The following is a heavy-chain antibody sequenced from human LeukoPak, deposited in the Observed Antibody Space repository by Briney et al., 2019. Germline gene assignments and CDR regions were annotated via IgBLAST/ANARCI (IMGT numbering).Heavy chain of an antibody. CDR3: ARHSGLGYSYDFDY. Sequence: SETLSLTCTVSGGPISSYYWSWIRQPPGKGLEWIGYIYYSGSTNYNPSLKSRVTISVDTSKNQFSLKLSSVTAADTAVYYCARHSGLGYSYDFDYWGQGTLVTVSS. CDR2: IYYSGST. J-gene: IGHJ4*02. V-gene: IGHV4-59*08. D-gene: IGHD5-18*01. CDR1: GGPISSYY.